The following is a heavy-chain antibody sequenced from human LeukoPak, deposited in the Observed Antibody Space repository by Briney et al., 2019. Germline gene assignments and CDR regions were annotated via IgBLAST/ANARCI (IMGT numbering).Heavy chain of an antibody. CDR3: ARDLTTGTTGNLDY. J-gene: IGHJ4*02. V-gene: IGHV1-2*02. D-gene: IGHD1-1*01. Sequence: GASVKVACKASGYTFTGYYMHWVRQAPGQGLEWMGWINPNSGGTNYAQQFQGRVSMHRGTSISTAYMELSRLRSDDTAVYYCARDLTTGTTGNLDYWGQGTLVTVSS. CDR1: GYTFTGYY. CDR2: INPNSGGT.